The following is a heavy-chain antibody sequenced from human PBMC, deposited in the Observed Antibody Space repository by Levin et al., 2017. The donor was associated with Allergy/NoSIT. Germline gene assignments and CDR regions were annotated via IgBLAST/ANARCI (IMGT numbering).Heavy chain of an antibody. D-gene: IGHD3-3*01. CDR3: ARDRDFGGVDAFDI. Sequence: GGSLRLSCAASGFTFGSYRLNWVRQAPGKGLEWLSYITASSSSVITTMSYADSVKGRFTISRDNAKNSLYLQMNSLRDEDTAVYYCARDRDFGGVDAFDIWGQGTMVTVSS. J-gene: IGHJ3*02. CDR2: ITASSSSVITTM. CDR1: GFTFGSYR. V-gene: IGHV3-48*02.